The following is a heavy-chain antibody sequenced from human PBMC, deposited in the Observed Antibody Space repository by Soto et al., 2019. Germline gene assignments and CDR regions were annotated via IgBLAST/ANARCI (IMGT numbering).Heavy chain of an antibody. CDR2: IKQDGSEE. J-gene: IGHJ4*02. V-gene: IGHV3-7*03. CDR3: ASRPSDRIYYGVFDY. D-gene: IGHD3-22*01. Sequence: GGSLRLSCIASGFTFSTHWMTWVRQAPGKALEWVANIKQDGSEEYYVDSVKGRLTISRDNAKNSLFLQMNSLRAEDTAVYYCASRPSDRIYYGVFDYWGQGTLVTVSS. CDR1: GFTFSTHW.